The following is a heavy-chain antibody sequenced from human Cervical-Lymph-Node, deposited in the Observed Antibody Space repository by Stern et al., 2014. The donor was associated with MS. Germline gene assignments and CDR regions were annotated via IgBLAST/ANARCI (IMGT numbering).Heavy chain of an antibody. CDR2: ISYDGSNK. J-gene: IGHJ4*02. CDR3: ARGTKAVAGLDY. CDR1: GFTFSSYA. D-gene: IGHD6-19*01. Sequence: VQLVESGGGVVQPGRSLRLSCAASGFTFSSYAMHWVRQAPGKGLEWVAVISYDGSNKYYADSVKGRFTISRDNSKNTLYLQMNSLRAEDTAVYYCARGTKAVAGLDYWGQGTLVTVSS. V-gene: IGHV3-30*04.